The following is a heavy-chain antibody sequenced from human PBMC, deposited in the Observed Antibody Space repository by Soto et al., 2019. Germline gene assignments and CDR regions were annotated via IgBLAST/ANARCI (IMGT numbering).Heavy chain of an antibody. V-gene: IGHV3-30-3*01. D-gene: IGHD6-13*01. CDR3: ARDLSSSWPEGYYYGMDV. Sequence: GGSLRLSCAASGFTFSSYAMHWVRQAPGKGLEWVAVISYDGSNKYYADSVKGRLTISRNNSKNTLYLKMNSLRAEDTAVYYCARDLSSSWPEGYYYGMDVWGQGTTVTVSS. CDR1: GFTFSSYA. CDR2: ISYDGSNK. J-gene: IGHJ6*02.